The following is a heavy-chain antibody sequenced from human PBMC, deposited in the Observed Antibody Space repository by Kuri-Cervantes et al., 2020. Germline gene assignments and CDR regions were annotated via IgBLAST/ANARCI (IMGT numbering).Heavy chain of an antibody. Sequence: SVKVSCKASGGTFSNNAINWVRQAPGQGLEWVGGLIPIFATTNYAQKLQGRVTITTDKSTSTAYMELSSLRSEDTAVYYCASVSGYSSGWYFDYWGQGTLVTVSS. CDR1: GGTFSNNA. D-gene: IGHD6-19*01. CDR3: ASVSGYSSGWYFDY. V-gene: IGHV1-69*05. J-gene: IGHJ4*02. CDR2: LIPIFATT.